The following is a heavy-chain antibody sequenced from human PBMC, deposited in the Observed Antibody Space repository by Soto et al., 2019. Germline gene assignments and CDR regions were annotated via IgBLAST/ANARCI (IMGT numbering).Heavy chain of an antibody. V-gene: IGHV3-30*18. J-gene: IGHJ6*02. CDR3: AKEVVTIFGGNSYGMDV. CDR1: GFTFSSYG. Sequence: WGSLRLSCAASGFTFSSYGMHWVRQAPGKGLEWVAVISYDGSNKYYADSVKGRFTISRDNSKNTLYLQMNSLRAEDTAVYYCAKEVVTIFGGNSYGMDVWGQGTTVTVSS. CDR2: ISYDGSNK. D-gene: IGHD3-3*01.